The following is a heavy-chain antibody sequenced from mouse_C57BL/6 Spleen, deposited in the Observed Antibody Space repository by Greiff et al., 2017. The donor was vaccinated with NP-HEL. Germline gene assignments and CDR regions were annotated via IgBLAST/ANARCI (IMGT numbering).Heavy chain of an antibody. J-gene: IGHJ1*03. CDR3: ASRTDGSSSYWYFDV. V-gene: IGHV1-26*01. CDR2: INPNNGGT. CDR1: GYTFTDYY. Sequence: EVQLQQSGPELVKPGASVKISCKASGYTFTDYYMNWVKQSHGKSLEWIGDINPNNGGTSYNQKFKGKATLTVDKSSSTAYMELLSLSSEDSAVYYCASRTDGSSSYWYFDVWGTGTTVTVSS. D-gene: IGHD1-1*01.